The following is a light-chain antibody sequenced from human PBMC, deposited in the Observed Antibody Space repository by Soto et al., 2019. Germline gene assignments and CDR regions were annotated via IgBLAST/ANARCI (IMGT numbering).Light chain of an antibody. CDR2: KTN. Sequence: QSVLTQPPSASGTPGQRVTLSCSGSSSNIGGNTVNWYLHLPGTAPTLLIAKTNQRPSGVPDRFSGSKSGTSASLAISNLQSEDDADYFCAAWDDSLNGPVFGGGTKLTVL. J-gene: IGLJ2*01. CDR3: AAWDDSLNGPV. CDR1: SSNIGGNT. V-gene: IGLV1-44*01.